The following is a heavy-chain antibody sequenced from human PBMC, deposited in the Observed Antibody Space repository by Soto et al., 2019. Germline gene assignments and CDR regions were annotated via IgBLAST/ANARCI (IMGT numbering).Heavy chain of an antibody. Sequence: EVQLLESGGGLVQPGGSLRLSCAASGFTFSNYAMNWVRQAPGKGLEWVAGVSGTGRRLFYADSVQGRFTISRNNSTNMLFLPTHSLRPADTAVYYCAQAQAVAAAVTFDFCGQGALVTASP. V-gene: IGHV3-23*01. CDR3: AQAQAVAAAVTFDF. CDR2: VSGTGRRL. D-gene: IGHD6-13*01. CDR1: GFTFSNYA. J-gene: IGHJ4*02.